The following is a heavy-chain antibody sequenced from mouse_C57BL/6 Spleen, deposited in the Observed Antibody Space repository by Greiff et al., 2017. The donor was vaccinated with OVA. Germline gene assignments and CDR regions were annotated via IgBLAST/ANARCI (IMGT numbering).Heavy chain of an antibody. V-gene: IGHV5-17*01. CDR2: ISSGSSTI. J-gene: IGHJ2*01. Sequence: EVKLVESGGGLVKPGGSLKLSCAASGFTFSDYGMHWVRQAPEKGLEWVAYISSGSSTIYYADTVKGRFTISRDNAKNTLFLQMTSLRSEDTAMYYCARRLTYYFDYWGQGTTLTVAS. CDR1: GFTFSDYG. D-gene: IGHD1-2*01. CDR3: ARRLTYYFDY.